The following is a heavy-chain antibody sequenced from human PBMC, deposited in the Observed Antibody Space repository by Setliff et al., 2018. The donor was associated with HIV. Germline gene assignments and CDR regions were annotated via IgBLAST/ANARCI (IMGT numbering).Heavy chain of an antibody. CDR2: IYPSNSDT. Sequence: GESLKISCKGSGYSFTNYWIGWVRQMPGTGLEWMGIIYPSNSDTRYSPSFQGQVTISADKSISTAYLQWSSLKASDTAVYFCARGGSGWYELDFWGQGTLVTVSS. D-gene: IGHD6-19*01. CDR3: ARGGSGWYELDF. V-gene: IGHV5-51*01. J-gene: IGHJ4*02. CDR1: GYSFTNYW.